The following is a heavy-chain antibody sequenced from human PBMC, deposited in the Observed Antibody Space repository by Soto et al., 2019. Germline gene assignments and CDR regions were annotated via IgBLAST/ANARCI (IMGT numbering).Heavy chain of an antibody. Sequence: QVQLVQSGAEVKKAGSSVKVSCKVSGGTFSSYFINWVRQAPGQGLEWVGGIIPVFGTASYAEKFQGRVTITEEESTSKAYLELSSLRPDDKAVYYCARETPSAAAAYYYYGLDVWGQGTTVTVPS. CDR2: IIPVFGTA. D-gene: IGHD6-13*01. CDR3: ARETPSAAAAYYYYGLDV. J-gene: IGHJ6*02. V-gene: IGHV1-69*01. CDR1: GGTFSSYF.